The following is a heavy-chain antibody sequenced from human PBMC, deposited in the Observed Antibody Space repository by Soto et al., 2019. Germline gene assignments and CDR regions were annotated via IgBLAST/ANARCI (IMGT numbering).Heavy chain of an antibody. CDR1: GYSFTDYH. CDR3: ARSGHYDSSGYTSQGFDY. Sequence: GSSVKVSCKASGYSFTDYHRHWVRQAPGQGLEWLGRINPKSGGTSTAQKFQGWVTMTTDTSISTAYMELSRLRSDDTAVYYCARSGHYDSSGYTSQGFDYGGQGTLVTVSS. V-gene: IGHV1-2*04. J-gene: IGHJ4*02. CDR2: INPKSGGT. D-gene: IGHD3-22*01.